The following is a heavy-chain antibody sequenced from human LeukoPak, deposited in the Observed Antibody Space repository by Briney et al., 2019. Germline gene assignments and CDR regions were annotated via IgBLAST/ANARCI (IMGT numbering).Heavy chain of an antibody. Sequence: TGGSLRLSCATSGFTFTRYWMAWIRQAPGKGLEWVANVKQDGSQQYYLDSAEGRFTISRDNAKNSLYLQMNNVRAEDTAVYYCSNGIYSSSFWGQGTLVTVSS. CDR2: VKQDGSQQ. J-gene: IGHJ4*02. V-gene: IGHV3-7*01. D-gene: IGHD6-6*01. CDR3: SNGIYSSSF. CDR1: GFTFTRYW.